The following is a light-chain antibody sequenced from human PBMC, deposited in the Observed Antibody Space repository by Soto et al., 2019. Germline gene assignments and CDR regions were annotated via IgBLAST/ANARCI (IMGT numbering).Light chain of an antibody. CDR2: GAS. V-gene: IGKV3-15*01. CDR1: VSISTR. J-gene: IGKJ4*01. Sequence: IVMTQSPATLSVSPGERATLFCRASVSISTRLAWYQQKPRQAPRLLIYGASTRATGIPAKFSGSGSGTEFTLTISSLESEDFAVYYCQQYNKWPLTFGGGTRVEIK. CDR3: QQYNKWPLT.